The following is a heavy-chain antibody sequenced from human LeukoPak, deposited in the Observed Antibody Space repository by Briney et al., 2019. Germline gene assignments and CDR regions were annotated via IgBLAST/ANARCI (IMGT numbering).Heavy chain of an antibody. Sequence: ASVKVSCKAPGYTFTDYYMHWVRQAPGQGLEWMGWINPNSGGTNYAQTFQGRVTMTRDTSISTAYMELSRLRSDDTAVYYCASGSWFDYWGQGTLVTVSS. CDR2: INPNSGGT. V-gene: IGHV1-2*02. J-gene: IGHJ4*02. CDR1: GYTFTDYY. D-gene: IGHD6-13*01. CDR3: ASGSWFDY.